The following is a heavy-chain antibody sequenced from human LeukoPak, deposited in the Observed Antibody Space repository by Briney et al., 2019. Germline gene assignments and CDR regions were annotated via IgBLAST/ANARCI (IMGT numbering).Heavy chain of an antibody. CDR2: ISSSSSYI. D-gene: IGHD6-25*01. Sequence: GGSLRLSCAASGFTFSSYSMNWVRQAPGKGLEWVSSISSSSSYIYYADSVRGRFTISRDNAKNLLFLQMNSLRAEDTAIYYCTRDADPIGLRDYWGQGTLVTVSS. J-gene: IGHJ4*02. CDR3: TRDADPIGLRDY. CDR1: GFTFSSYS. V-gene: IGHV3-21*06.